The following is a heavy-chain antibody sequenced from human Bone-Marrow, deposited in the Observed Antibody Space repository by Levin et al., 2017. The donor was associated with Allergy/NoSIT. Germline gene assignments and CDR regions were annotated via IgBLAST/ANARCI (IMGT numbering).Heavy chain of an antibody. Sequence: GGSLRLSCAASGFTFSSYAMSWVRQAPGKGLEWVSAISGSGGSTYYADSVKGRFTISRDNSKNTLYLQMNSLRAEDTAVYYCAKVANLWFGESHVSTLRDYYYYGMDVWGQGTTVTVSS. D-gene: IGHD3-10*01. CDR3: AKVANLWFGESHVSTLRDYYYYGMDV. CDR2: ISGSGGST. J-gene: IGHJ6*02. V-gene: IGHV3-23*01. CDR1: GFTFSSYA.